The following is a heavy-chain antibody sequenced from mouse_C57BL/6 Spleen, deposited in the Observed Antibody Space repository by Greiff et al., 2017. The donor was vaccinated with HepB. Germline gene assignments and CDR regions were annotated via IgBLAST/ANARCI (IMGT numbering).Heavy chain of an antibody. V-gene: IGHV1-81*01. D-gene: IGHD1-1*01. Sequence: QVQLPQSGAELARPGASVKLSCKASGYTFTSYGISWVKQRTGQGLEWIGESYPRSGNTYYNEKFKGKATLTADKSSSTAYLELRSLTSEDSAVYFCARTVTVVATRYAMDYWGQGTSVTVSS. J-gene: IGHJ4*01. CDR1: GYTFTSYG. CDR2: SYPRSGNT. CDR3: ARTVTVVATRYAMDY.